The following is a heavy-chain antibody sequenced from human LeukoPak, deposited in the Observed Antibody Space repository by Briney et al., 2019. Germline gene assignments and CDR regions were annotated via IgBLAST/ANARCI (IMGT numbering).Heavy chain of an antibody. J-gene: IGHJ4*02. V-gene: IGHV4-34*01. Sequence: PSETLSLTCAVYGGSFSGYYWSWIRQPPGKGLEWIGEINHSGSTNYNPSLKSRVTISVDTSKNQFSLKLTSVTAADTAVYYCARAHTADIVVVPADAQFADYWGQGTLVTVSS. CDR2: INHSGST. D-gene: IGHD2-2*01. CDR1: GGSFSGYY. CDR3: ARAHTADIVVVPADAQFADY.